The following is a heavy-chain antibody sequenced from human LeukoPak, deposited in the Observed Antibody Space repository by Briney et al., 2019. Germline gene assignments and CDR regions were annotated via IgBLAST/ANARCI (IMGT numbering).Heavy chain of an antibody. CDR2: IYNSGST. CDR3: ARVYYSSSYDYWYFDL. Sequence: SETLSLTCTVSGGSIRSYYWSWIRQPPGKGLEWIGYIYNSGSTNYNPSLKSRVTTSVDTSKNQFSLKLTSVTAADTAVYYCARVYYSSSYDYWYFDLWGRGTLVTVSS. J-gene: IGHJ2*01. V-gene: IGHV4-59*01. CDR1: GGSIRSYY. D-gene: IGHD6-13*01.